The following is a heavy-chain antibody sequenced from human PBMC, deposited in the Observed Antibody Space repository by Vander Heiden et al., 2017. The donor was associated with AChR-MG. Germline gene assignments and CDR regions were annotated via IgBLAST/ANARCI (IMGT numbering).Heavy chain of an antibody. CDR2: IWYDGSNK. V-gene: IGHV3-33*01. D-gene: IGHD6-19*01. CDR3: AREQRVTAVAGTDAFDI. CDR1: GFTFSSYG. J-gene: IGHJ3*02. Sequence: QVQLVESGGGVVQPGRSLRLSCAASGFTFSSYGMHWVRQAPGKGLEWVAVIWYDGSNKYYADSVKGRFTISRDNSKNTLYLQMNSLRAEDTAVYYCAREQRVTAVAGTDAFDIWGQGTMVTVSS.